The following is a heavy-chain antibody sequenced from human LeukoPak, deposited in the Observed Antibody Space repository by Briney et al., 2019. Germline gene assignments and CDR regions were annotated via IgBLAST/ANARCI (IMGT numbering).Heavy chain of an antibody. V-gene: IGHV3-33*01. CDR1: GFTFNTYG. CDR3: ARGVGSGSRLRAGDY. CDR2: IWYDGSIK. Sequence: GRSLRLSCAASGFTFNTYGMNGVRQAPGKGLERVAVIWYDGSIKYYAESVKGRFTVSRDNSKNTLYLQMNSLRAEDTAVYYCARGVGSGSRLRAGDYWGQGTLVTVSS. D-gene: IGHD1-26*01. J-gene: IGHJ4*02.